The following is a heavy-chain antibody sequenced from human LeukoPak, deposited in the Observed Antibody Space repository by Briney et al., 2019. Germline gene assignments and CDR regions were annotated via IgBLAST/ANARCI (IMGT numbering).Heavy chain of an antibody. CDR1: GFTFSSYS. Sequence: GSLRLSCAASGFTFSSYSMKWVRQAPGKGLEWVSSITRTGTYIYYADSVKGRFTISRGNAKNSLYLQMNSLRAEDTAVYYCARAGFTFSDYFGSFFDYWGQGPLDTVSS. V-gene: IGHV3-21*01. D-gene: IGHD3-10*01. J-gene: IGHJ4*02. CDR3: ARAGFTFSDYFGSFFDY. CDR2: ITRTGTYI.